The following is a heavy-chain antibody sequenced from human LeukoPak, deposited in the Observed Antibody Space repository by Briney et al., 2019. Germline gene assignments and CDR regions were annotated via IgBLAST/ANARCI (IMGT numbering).Heavy chain of an antibody. Sequence: SETLTLTCTASGGSISSYYWSWIRQAPGKGLEWIGYMYNSGSGSYNPSLKSRVTISIDTSKSQLSLKLSSVTAADTAIYYCARRGYGGNSGLGSWFDPWGQGTLVTVSS. V-gene: IGHV4-59*01. CDR1: GGSISSYY. D-gene: IGHD4-23*01. CDR2: MYNSGSG. CDR3: ARRGYGGNSGLGSWFDP. J-gene: IGHJ5*02.